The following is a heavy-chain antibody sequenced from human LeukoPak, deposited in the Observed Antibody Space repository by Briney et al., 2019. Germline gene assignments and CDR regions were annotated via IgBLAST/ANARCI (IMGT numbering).Heavy chain of an antibody. Sequence: SETLSLTCTVSGGSISSYYWSWIRQPPGKGLKWIGYIYYSGSTNYNPSLKSRVTISVDTSKNQFSLKLSSVTAADTAVYYCATVSAGSGWPYYYYYYMDVWGKGTTVTISS. D-gene: IGHD6-19*01. CDR2: IYYSGST. CDR3: ATVSAGSGWPYYYYYYMDV. V-gene: IGHV4-59*01. CDR1: GGSISSYY. J-gene: IGHJ6*03.